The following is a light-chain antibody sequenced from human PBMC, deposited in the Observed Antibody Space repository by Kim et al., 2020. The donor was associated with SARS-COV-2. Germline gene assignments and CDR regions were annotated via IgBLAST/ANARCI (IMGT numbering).Light chain of an antibody. CDR3: QQYGSSPYT. CDR2: GAS. V-gene: IGKV3-20*01. J-gene: IGKJ2*01. Sequence: EIVLTQSPATLSLSPGERATLSCRASQSVSNNYLAWYQQRPGQAPRLLIYGASSRATGIPDRFSGSGSGTDFTLTISRLEPEDFGVYYCQQYGSSPYTFGQGTKLEI. CDR1: QSVSNNY.